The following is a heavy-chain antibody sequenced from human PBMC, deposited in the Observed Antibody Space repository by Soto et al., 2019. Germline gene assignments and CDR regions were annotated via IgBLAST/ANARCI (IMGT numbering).Heavy chain of an antibody. CDR3: ARVKGYQRYY. CDR2: IYASGNT. CDR1: SAAFVRHY. J-gene: IGHJ6*01. Sequence: TRSDTWTIRSAAFVRHYWSWIRQPSGKGPEWIGRIYASGNTNYNPSLKSRVTMSVDTSKNQFSLKLRSVTAEDSGVYYCARVKGYQRYY. V-gene: IGHV4-4*07. D-gene: IGHD6-13*01.